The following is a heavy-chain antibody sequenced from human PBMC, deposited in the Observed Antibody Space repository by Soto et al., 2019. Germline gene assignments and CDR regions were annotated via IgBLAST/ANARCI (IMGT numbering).Heavy chain of an antibody. Sequence: ASVKFSCKASGYTFTSYGISWVRQAPGQGLEWMGWISAYNGNTNYAQKLQGRVTMTTDTSTSTAYMELRSLRSDDTAVYYCARDYSSSWYNWFDPWGQGTLVTVSS. J-gene: IGHJ5*02. CDR1: GYTFTSYG. V-gene: IGHV1-18*04. D-gene: IGHD6-13*01. CDR3: ARDYSSSWYNWFDP. CDR2: ISAYNGNT.